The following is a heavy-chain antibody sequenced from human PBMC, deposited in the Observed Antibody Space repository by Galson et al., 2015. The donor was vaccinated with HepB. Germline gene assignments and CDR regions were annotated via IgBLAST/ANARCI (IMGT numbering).Heavy chain of an antibody. D-gene: IGHD2-2*01. J-gene: IGHJ5*02. CDR3: ARDCSDTSCFP. Sequence: SVKVSCKASGYTFTSYRLTWLRQAPGQGLEWMGWITADYGNTNYAQNLQGRVTMTTDTSTSTAYMELRSLRSDDTAVYYCARDCSDTSCFPWGQGTLVTVSS. CDR1: GYTFTSYR. V-gene: IGHV1-18*01. CDR2: ITADYGNT.